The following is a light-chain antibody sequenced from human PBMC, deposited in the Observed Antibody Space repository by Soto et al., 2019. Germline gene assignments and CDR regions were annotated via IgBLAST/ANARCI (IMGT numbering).Light chain of an antibody. CDR1: QSVSSSY. J-gene: IGKJ1*01. V-gene: IGKV3-20*01. Sequence: EIVLTQSPGTLSLSPGERATLSCRASQSVSSSYLAWYQQKPGQAPRLLIYGASSRATGIPDRFSGSGSGTDFTLTISILEPEDFVVYYCQQYGRSRTFGQGTKVEIK. CDR2: GAS. CDR3: QQYGRSRT.